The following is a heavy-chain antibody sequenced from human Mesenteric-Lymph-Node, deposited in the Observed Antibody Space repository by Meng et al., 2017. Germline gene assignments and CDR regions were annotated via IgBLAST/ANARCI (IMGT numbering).Heavy chain of an antibody. CDR3: ARREAVDGTPFN. D-gene: IGHD6-19*01. CDR1: GFTFSSYA. CDR2: ISSSGSTI. Sequence: GESLKISCAASGFTFSSYAMGWVRQAPGKGLEWVSYISSSGSTIYYADSVKGRFTISRDNAKNSLYLQMNSLRAEDTAVYYCARREAVDGTPFNWGQGTLVTVSS. V-gene: IGHV3-48*04. J-gene: IGHJ4*02.